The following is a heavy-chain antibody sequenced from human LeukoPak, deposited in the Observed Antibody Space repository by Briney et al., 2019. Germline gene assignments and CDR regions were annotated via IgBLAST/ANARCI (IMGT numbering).Heavy chain of an antibody. V-gene: IGHV3-48*03. CDR2: IGLSGSTI. CDR1: GFTFSSYE. CDR3: AKNQGQWLVPVDY. Sequence: GGSLRLSCAASGFTFSSYEMNWVRQAPGKGLEWVSYIGLSGSTIYYADSVKGRFTISRDNSKNTLYLQMNNLRAEDTALYYCAKNQGQWLVPVDYWGQGTLVTVSS. J-gene: IGHJ4*02. D-gene: IGHD6-19*01.